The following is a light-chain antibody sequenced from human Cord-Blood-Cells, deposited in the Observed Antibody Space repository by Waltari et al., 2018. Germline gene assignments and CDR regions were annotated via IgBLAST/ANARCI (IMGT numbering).Light chain of an antibody. CDR2: AAS. CDR3: QQSYSTPRT. V-gene: IGKV1-39*01. Sequence: DLQMTQSPSTLSASVGDIVTITLRASQSISSYLNWYQQKPGKAPKLLIYAASSLQSGVPSRFSGSGSGTDFTLTISSLRPEDFATYYCQQSYSTPRTFGGGTEVEIK. J-gene: IGKJ4*01. CDR1: QSISSY.